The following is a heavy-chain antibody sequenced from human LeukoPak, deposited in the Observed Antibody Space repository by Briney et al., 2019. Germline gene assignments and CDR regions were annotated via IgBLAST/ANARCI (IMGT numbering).Heavy chain of an antibody. CDR2: MNPNSGNT. D-gene: IGHD3-3*01. CDR3: ARGFPTPKITIFGVVIKQLSQPPKYYFDH. Sequence: VASVKVSCKASGYTFTSYDINWVRQATGQGLEWMGWMNPNSGNTGYAQKFQGRVTITRNTSISTAYMELSSLRSEDTAVYYCARGFPTPKITIFGVVIKQLSQPPKYYFDHWGQGTLVTVSS. J-gene: IGHJ4*02. CDR1: GYTFTSYD. V-gene: IGHV1-8*03.